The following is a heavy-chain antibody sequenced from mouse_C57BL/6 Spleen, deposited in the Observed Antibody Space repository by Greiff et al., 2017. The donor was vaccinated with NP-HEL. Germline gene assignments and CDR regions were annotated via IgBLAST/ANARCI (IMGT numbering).Heavy chain of an antibody. CDR1: GYAFSSSW. J-gene: IGHJ1*03. CDR2: IYPGDGDT. CDR3: ARGTYYGGSSYGYFDV. V-gene: IGHV1-82*01. Sequence: QVQLQQSGPELVKPGASVKISCKASGYAFSSSWMNWVKQRPGKGLEWIGRIYPGDGDTNYNGKFKGKATLTADKSSSTAYMQLSSLTSEDSAVYFCARGTYYGGSSYGYFDVWGTGTTVTVSS. D-gene: IGHD1-1*01.